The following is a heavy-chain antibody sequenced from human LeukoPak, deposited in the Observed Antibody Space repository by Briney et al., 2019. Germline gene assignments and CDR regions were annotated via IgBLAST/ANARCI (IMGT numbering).Heavy chain of an antibody. Sequence: GGSLRLSCAASGFPLSRYWMTWVRQAPGKGPEWVANIKYDGSEKFYVGSVRGRFTISRDNTNNSLHLQMNSLRAEDTAIYYCARDPTYDSGSPLGYGGQGTLVAVSS. CDR1: GFPLSRYW. J-gene: IGHJ4*02. CDR3: ARDPTYDSGSPLGY. CDR2: IKYDGSEK. V-gene: IGHV3-7*01. D-gene: IGHD3-10*01.